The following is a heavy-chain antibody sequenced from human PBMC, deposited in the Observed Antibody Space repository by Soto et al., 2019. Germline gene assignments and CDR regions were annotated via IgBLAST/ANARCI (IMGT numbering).Heavy chain of an antibody. CDR2: INPILSMS. D-gene: IGHD3-10*01. CDR3: ASSYGSGYRAFDY. CDR1: GDTFSFYS. J-gene: IGHJ4*02. V-gene: IGHV1-69*02. Sequence: QVQLVQSGAEVKKPGSSVRVSCKASGDTFSFYSINWVRQAPGLGLEWMGRINPILSMSNYAQRFQGSVTVTAAKSTSTAYMEPSSLGSEDTAMYYCASSYGSGYRAFDYWGQGALVTVSS.